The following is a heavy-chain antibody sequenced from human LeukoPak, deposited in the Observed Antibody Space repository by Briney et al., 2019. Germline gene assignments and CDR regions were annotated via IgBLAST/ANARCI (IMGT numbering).Heavy chain of an antibody. Sequence: PSETLSLTRAVYGGSFSGYYWSWIRQPPGKGLEWIGEINHSGSTNYNPFLKSRVTISVDTSKNQFSLKLSSVTAADTAVYYCASISSGWYYFDYWGQGTLVTVSS. V-gene: IGHV4-34*01. CDR1: GGSFSGYY. CDR3: ASISSGWYYFDY. D-gene: IGHD6-19*01. CDR2: INHSGST. J-gene: IGHJ4*02.